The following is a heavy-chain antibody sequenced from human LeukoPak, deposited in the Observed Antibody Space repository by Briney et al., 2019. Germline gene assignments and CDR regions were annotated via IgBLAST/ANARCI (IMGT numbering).Heavy chain of an antibody. Sequence: GGSLRLSCAASGFNVSSKYMSWVRQAPGKGLEWVSVIYSGGSTYYADSVKGRFTISRDNSKNTLYLQMNSLRAEDTAVYYCARVLEGGFYFDYWGQGTLVTVSS. J-gene: IGHJ4*02. V-gene: IGHV3-66*01. CDR1: GFNVSSKY. CDR2: IYSGGST. CDR3: ARVLEGGFYFDY.